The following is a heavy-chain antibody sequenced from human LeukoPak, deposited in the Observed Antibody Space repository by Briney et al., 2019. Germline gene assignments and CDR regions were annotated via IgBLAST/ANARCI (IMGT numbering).Heavy chain of an antibody. V-gene: IGHV4-61*02. CDR1: GGSISSGSYY. J-gene: IGHJ4*02. CDR3: ARGTPLSMLKY. CDR2: IYTSGTT. D-gene: IGHD2-8*01. Sequence: SETLSLTCTVSGGSISSGSYYWSWIRQPAGKGLEWIGRIYTSGTTNYNPSLKSRVTISVDTSKNQFSLKLSSVTAADTAVYYCARGTPLSMLKYWGQGTLVTVPS.